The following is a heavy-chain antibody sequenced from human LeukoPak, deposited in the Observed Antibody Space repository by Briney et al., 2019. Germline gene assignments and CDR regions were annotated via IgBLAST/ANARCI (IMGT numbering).Heavy chain of an antibody. V-gene: IGHV3-30*03. CDR2: ISYDESNK. CDR1: GFSFSNYG. Sequence: GGSLRLSCAASGFSFSNYGMHWVRQAPGKGLEWVAIISYDESNKYYADSVKGRFTISRDNAKNSLYLQMNSLRADDTAVYYCARFAAGGSYYYYMDVWGKGTTVTVSS. D-gene: IGHD6-25*01. J-gene: IGHJ6*03. CDR3: ARFAAGGSYYYYMDV.